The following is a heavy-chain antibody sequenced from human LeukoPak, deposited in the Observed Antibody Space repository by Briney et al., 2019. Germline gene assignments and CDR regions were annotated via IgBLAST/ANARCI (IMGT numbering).Heavy chain of an antibody. V-gene: IGHV4-59*08. J-gene: IGHJ4*02. CDR1: GGSISSYY. CDR3: ARLGPEVYGGKRVFDY. D-gene: IGHD4-23*01. CDR2: IYYSGST. Sequence: PSETLSLTCTVSGGSISSYYWSWIRQPPGKGLEWIGYIYYSGSTNYNPSLKSRVTISVDTSKNQFSLKLSSVTAADTAVYYCARLGPEVYGGKRVFDYWGQGTLVTVSS.